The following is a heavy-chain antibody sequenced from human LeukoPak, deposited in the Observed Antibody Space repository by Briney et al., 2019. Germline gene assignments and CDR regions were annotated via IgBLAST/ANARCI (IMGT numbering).Heavy chain of an antibody. CDR3: ARERTLTSCYDY. D-gene: IGHD2-15*01. J-gene: IGHJ4*02. V-gene: IGHV1-2*02. Sequence: ASVKVSCKASGYTFTGYYMHWVRQTPGQGLEWMGWINPNSGGTNYAQKFQGRVTMTRDTSISTAYMELSRLRSDNTAVYYCARERTLTSCYDYWGQGTLVTVSS. CDR1: GYTFTGYY. CDR2: INPNSGGT.